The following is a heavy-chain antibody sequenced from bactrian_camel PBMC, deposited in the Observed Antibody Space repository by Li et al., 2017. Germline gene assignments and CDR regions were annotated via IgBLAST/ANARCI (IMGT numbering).Heavy chain of an antibody. CDR2: INSNGYST. Sequence: VQLVESGGGLVQPGGSLRLSCAASGFTFSNYRMGWVRQAPGKGLEWVSSINSNGYSTRYADSVKGRFTISRDNAKNTLYLQLSRLKSEDTALYYRVTTAGGDPESRRHRGTQVTVS. D-gene: IGHD7*01. V-gene: IGHV3S42*01. J-gene: IGHJ4*01. CDR1: GFTFSNYR.